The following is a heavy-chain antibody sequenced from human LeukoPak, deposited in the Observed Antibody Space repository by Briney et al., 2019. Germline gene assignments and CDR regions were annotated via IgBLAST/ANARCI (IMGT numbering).Heavy chain of an antibody. V-gene: IGHV3-23*01. J-gene: IGHJ5*02. CDR2: INGGGRNT. Sequence: GGSLRLSCAASGFTLSFYAMSWVRQAPGKGLEWVSAINGGGRNTYYADSVKGRFTISRDNSKNTLYLQMHSLRAEDTAVYFCARDGFGDYVTGWFDPWGQGTLVTVSS. CDR3: ARDGFGDYVTGWFDP. CDR1: GFTLSFYA. D-gene: IGHD4-17*01.